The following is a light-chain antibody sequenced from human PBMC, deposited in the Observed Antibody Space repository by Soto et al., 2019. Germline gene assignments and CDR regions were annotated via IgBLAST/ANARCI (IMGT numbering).Light chain of an antibody. CDR2: GAS. CDR1: QSVSGSY. Sequence: EIVLTQSPGTLSLSPGERATLSCRASQSVSGSYLAWYQQKPGQTPRLLIYGASTRAPGIPDRFSGSGFGTDFTLTISRLEPEDFAIYYCQHYGNSLITFGQGARLEIK. CDR3: QHYGNSLIT. J-gene: IGKJ5*01. V-gene: IGKV3-20*01.